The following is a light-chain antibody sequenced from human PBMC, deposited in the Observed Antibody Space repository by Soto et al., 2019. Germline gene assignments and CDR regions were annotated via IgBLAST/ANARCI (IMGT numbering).Light chain of an antibody. CDR2: GHN. J-gene: IGLJ1*01. CDR1: SSNIGSNV. CDR3: AAWDDNLSGFYV. Sequence: QYVLTQPPSVSGTPGQRGTISCAGSSSNIGSNVVNWYQHLPGRAPKLLIYGHNQRPSGVPDRFSGSKSGTSASLAISGLQSEDEAEYYCAAWDDNLSGFYVFGTGTKVTVL. V-gene: IGLV1-44*01.